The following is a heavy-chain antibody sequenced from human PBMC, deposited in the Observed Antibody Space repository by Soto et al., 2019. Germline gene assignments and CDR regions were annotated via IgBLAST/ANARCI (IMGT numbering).Heavy chain of an antibody. D-gene: IGHD5-18*01. J-gene: IGHJ5*02. CDR2: IFYSGST. Sequence: KASETLSLTCTVSGGSIRSYYWTWIRQPPGKGLEWLGYIFYSGSTFYNPSLKSRVTISIHTSKSQFSLQLTSVTAADTAVYYCARGAADTAMVDAWGQGTLVTVSS. CDR3: ARGAADTAMVDA. V-gene: IGHV4-59*01. CDR1: GGSIRSYY.